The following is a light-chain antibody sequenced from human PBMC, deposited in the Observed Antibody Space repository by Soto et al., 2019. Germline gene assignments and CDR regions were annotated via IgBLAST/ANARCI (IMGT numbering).Light chain of an antibody. CDR1: QGISSY. CDR2: DVS. V-gene: IGKV3-11*01. CDR3: QQRSSWPIT. J-gene: IGKJ5*01. Sequence: EIVLTQSPATLSLSPGERATLSCRAGQGISSYLAWYQQKPGQAPRLLIYDVSNRATGIPARFSGSGSGTDFTLTISSLEPEDFAVYYCQQRSSWPITFGQGTRLEIK.